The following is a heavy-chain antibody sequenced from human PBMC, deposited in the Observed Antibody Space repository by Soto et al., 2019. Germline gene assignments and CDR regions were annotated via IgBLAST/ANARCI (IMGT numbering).Heavy chain of an antibody. Sequence: EVQLLESGGGLVQPGGSLRLSCTASVFTFSSHAMTWVRQAPGKGLEWVSGLSDSGISIYYADSVKGRFTISRDNSMNTLYLQMKLLRAEDTAVYYCATVSSSWYSGFFALWGQGTLVTVSS. CDR3: ATVSSSWYSGFFAL. D-gene: IGHD6-13*01. J-gene: IGHJ4*02. CDR2: LSDSGISI. CDR1: VFTFSSHA. V-gene: IGHV3-23*01.